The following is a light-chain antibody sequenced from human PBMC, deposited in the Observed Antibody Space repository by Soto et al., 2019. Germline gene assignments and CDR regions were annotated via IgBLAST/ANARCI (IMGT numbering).Light chain of an antibody. CDR1: QSVSPW. CDR2: KVS. CDR3: QHYNSYST. J-gene: IGKJ1*01. Sequence: DIQMTQSPSTLSASVGDRVTITCRASQSVSPWLAWYQQKPGKAPDLLIYKVSTLESGVPSRFSGSGSGTEFTLTISSLQPDDSATYYCQHYNSYSTFGQGTMVEVK. V-gene: IGKV1-5*03.